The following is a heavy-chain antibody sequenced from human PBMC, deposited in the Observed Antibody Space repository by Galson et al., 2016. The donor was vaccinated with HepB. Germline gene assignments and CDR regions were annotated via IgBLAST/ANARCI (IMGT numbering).Heavy chain of an antibody. CDR1: GFPFSINS. Sequence: SLRLSCAASGFPFSINSMNWVRQAPGKGLEWVSYIGGTTSTIFYADSVKGRFTISRDNSKNTLYLQMNSLRAEDTAVYYCAKDLADYYDSTGYYTGLDYWGQGTLVTVSS. D-gene: IGHD3-22*01. CDR3: AKDLADYYDSTGYYTGLDY. CDR2: IGGTTSTI. J-gene: IGHJ4*02. V-gene: IGHV3-48*01.